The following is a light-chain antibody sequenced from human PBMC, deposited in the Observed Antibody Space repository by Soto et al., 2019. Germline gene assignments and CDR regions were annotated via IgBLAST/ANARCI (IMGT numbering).Light chain of an antibody. CDR1: QTINDW. V-gene: IGKV1-5*03. CDR2: RAS. Sequence: DIQMTQSSSTLSASVGDRVTIACRASQTINDWLAWYQQKPGKAPNLLIYRASNLQSGVPSRFSGSGSGTEFTLTISSMQPDDFANYYCQQYNSYSYTFGQGTKVDIK. CDR3: QQYNSYSYT. J-gene: IGKJ2*01.